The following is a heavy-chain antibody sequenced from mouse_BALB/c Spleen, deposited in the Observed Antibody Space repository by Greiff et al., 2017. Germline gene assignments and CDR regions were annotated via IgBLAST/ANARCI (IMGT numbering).Heavy chain of an antibody. CDR2: ISSGSSTI. J-gene: IGHJ4*01. CDR3: ARSIVEYGNGAMDY. CDR1: GFTFSSFG. V-gene: IGHV5-17*02. D-gene: IGHD2-10*02. Sequence: EVKLQESGGGLVQPGGSRKLSCAASGFTFSSFGMHWVRQAPEKGLEWVAYISSGSSTIYYADTVKGRFTISRDNPKNTLFLQMTSLRSEDTAMYYCARSIVEYGNGAMDYWGQGTSVTVSS.